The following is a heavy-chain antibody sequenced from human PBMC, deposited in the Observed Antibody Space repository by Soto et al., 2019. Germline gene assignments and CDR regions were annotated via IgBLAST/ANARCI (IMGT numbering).Heavy chain of an antibody. CDR2: INPNSGGT. Sequence: ASVKVSCKASGYTFTGYYMHWVRQAPGQGLEWMGWINPNSGGTNYAQKFQGWVTMTRDTSISTAYMELSRLRSDDTAVYYCARGIGGSSSWYPRGYYYYMDVWGKGTTVTVSS. J-gene: IGHJ6*03. CDR3: ARGIGGSSSWYPRGYYYYMDV. CDR1: GYTFTGYY. D-gene: IGHD6-13*01. V-gene: IGHV1-2*04.